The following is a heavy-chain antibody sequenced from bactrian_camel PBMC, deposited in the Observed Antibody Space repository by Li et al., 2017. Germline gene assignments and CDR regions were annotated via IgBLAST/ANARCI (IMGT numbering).Heavy chain of an antibody. CDR2: IDSDGDT. Sequence: HVQLVESGGGLVQPGGSLRLSCSTSGFIFSDYWVVWFRQVPGKEREGVAVIDSDGDTAYAESLKDRFTISQDNAKNMVYLQMNNLDPEDTAMYTCAAGQGFDPRYCSGGYFKSFDFNYWGQGTQVTVS. CDR1: GFIFSDYW. J-gene: IGHJ6*01. CDR3: AAGQGFDPRYCSGGYFKSFDFNY. D-gene: IGHD2*01. V-gene: IGHV3S6*01.